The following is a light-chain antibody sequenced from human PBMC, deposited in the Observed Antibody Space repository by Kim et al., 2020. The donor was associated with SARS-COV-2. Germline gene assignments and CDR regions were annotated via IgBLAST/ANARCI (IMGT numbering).Light chain of an antibody. CDR1: QSVSSY. Sequence: PGERGTPSCRASQSVSSYLAWYQQKPGQAPRLLIYDASNRATGIPARFSGGGSGTDFTLTISSLEPEDFAVYYCQQRSNWPLTFGGGTKVDIK. V-gene: IGKV3-11*01. CDR3: QQRSNWPLT. J-gene: IGKJ4*01. CDR2: DAS.